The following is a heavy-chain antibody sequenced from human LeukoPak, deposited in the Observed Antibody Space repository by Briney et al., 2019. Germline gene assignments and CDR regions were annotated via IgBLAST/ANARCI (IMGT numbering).Heavy chain of an antibody. CDR3: ARLRHYYYGLDV. CDR1: GGSISSHH. J-gene: IGHJ6*02. Sequence: SETLSLTCTVSGGSISSHHWSWIRQPPGRGLEWIGYIYYSDNTNYNPSLDSRISISIDTSKNQFSLKLSSVTAADTAVYYCARLRHYYYGLDVWGQGTTVTVSS. CDR2: IYYSDNT. V-gene: IGHV4-59*08.